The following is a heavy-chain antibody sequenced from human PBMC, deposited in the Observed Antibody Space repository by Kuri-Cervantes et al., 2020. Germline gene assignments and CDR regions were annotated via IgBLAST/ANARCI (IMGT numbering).Heavy chain of an antibody. CDR2: IYYSGST. J-gene: IGHJ3*02. D-gene: IGHD2-2*01. Sequence: GSLRLSCTVSGGSISSSSYYWGWIRQPPGKGLEWIGSIYYSGSTYYNPSLKSRVTMSVDTSKNQFSLKLSSVTAADTAVYYCARVGSSYAHSGDAFDIWGQGTMVTVSS. CDR1: GGSISSSSYY. V-gene: IGHV4-39*07. CDR3: ARVGSSYAHSGDAFDI.